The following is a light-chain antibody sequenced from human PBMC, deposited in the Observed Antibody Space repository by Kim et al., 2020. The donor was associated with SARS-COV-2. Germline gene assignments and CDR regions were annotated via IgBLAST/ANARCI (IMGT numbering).Light chain of an antibody. J-gene: IGKJ2*01. V-gene: IGKV1-5*03. CDR3: QQYSRVAT. CDR2: KAA. Sequence: LAAVVGARATVTCRASQNIGSWLAWYQQRAGKAPNLLIYKAASRQNGVPTGCSGGGSGTEFTLTINSQQPDDFACYYYQQYSRVATFGQGTKLEI. CDR1: QNIGSW.